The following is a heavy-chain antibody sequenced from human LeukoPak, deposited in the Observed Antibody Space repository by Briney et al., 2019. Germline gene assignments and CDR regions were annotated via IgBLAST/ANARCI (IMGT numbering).Heavy chain of an antibody. V-gene: IGHV3-7*01. CDR1: GFTFSNYW. CDR2: IMQDGSDK. J-gene: IGHJ4*02. CDR3: ARVCSGGSCRDY. Sequence: GRSLRLSCAASGFTFSNYWMSWVRQAPGKGLEWVANIMQDGSDKYYVDSVKGRFTISRDNAKNSLYLQMNSLRVEDTAVYYCARVCSGGSCRDYWGQGTLVTVSS. D-gene: IGHD2-15*01.